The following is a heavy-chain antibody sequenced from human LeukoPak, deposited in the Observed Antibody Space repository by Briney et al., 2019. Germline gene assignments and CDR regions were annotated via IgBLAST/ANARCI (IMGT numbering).Heavy chain of an antibody. V-gene: IGHV4-34*01. Sequence: SETLSLTCAVYGGSFSGYYWSWIRQPPGKGLEWIGEINHSGSTNYNPSLKSRVTISVDTSKNQFSLKMRSVTAADTAVYYCARGRGYNSFDYWGQGTLVTVSS. J-gene: IGHJ4*02. CDR2: INHSGST. CDR3: ARGRGYNSFDY. CDR1: GGSFSGYY. D-gene: IGHD5-24*01.